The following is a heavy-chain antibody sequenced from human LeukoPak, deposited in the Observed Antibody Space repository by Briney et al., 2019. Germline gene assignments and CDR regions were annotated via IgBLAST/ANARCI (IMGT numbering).Heavy chain of an antibody. Sequence: ASVRVFCRSSGDTFSIYAISCVRDARGRGLEWRGGIISIFGTAKYAQNLQGRVTFTTDKSTSRPYMEQSTLRYGDRRVFYCARAYHDRSGPKGYFDYWGQGTLVTVAS. V-gene: IGHV1-69*05. CDR3: ARAYHDRSGPKGYFDY. CDR2: IISIFGTA. D-gene: IGHD3-22*01. J-gene: IGHJ4*02. CDR1: GDTFSIYA.